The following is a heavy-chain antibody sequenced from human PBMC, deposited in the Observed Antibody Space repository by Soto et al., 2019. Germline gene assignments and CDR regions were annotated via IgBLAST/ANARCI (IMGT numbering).Heavy chain of an antibody. V-gene: IGHV3-21*01. Sequence: GGSLRLSCAASGFTFSSYSMNWVRQAPGKGLEWVSSISSSSSYIYYADSVKGRFTISRDNAKNSLYLQMNSLRAEDTAVYYCARDQIAARLFDYWGQGTLVTVSS. CDR3: ARDQIAARLFDY. D-gene: IGHD6-6*01. CDR1: GFTFSSYS. CDR2: ISSSSSYI. J-gene: IGHJ4*02.